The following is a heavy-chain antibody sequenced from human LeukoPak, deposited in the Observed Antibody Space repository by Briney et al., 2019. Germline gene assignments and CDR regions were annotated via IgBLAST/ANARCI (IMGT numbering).Heavy chain of an antibody. D-gene: IGHD3-22*01. Sequence: PSETLSLTCTVSGGSISSHYWTWIRQPPGKGLEWIGYIYNTGSTYYNPSLKSRVTISLDTSKNQFSLKLSSVTAADTAVYYCARYYFDGSGYSNWFDPWGQGTLVTVSS. CDR3: ARYYFDGSGYSNWFDP. CDR1: GGSISSHY. CDR2: IYNTGST. J-gene: IGHJ5*02. V-gene: IGHV4-59*11.